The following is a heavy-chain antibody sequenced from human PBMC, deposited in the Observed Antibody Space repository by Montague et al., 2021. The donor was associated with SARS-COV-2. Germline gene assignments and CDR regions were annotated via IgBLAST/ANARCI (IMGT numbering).Heavy chain of an antibody. J-gene: IGHJ6*02. CDR2: IKPDGGEK. CDR3: ARDSRIVGATGGMDV. CDR1: GFTFRSYW. V-gene: IGHV3-7*03. Sequence: SLRLSCAASGFTFRSYWMSWVRQTQGKGLEWVANIKPDGGEKHYVDSVKGRFTISRDNAKNSLNLQMDSLRAEDTALYYCARDSRIVGATGGMDVWGQGTTVIVSS. D-gene: IGHD1-26*01.